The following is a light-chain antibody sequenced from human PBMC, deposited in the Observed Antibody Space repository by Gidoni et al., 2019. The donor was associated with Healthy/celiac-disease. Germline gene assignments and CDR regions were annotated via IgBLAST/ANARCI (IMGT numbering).Light chain of an antibody. CDR3: QQYYSTRT. CDR1: QSVLYSSNNKTY. V-gene: IGKV4-1*01. J-gene: IGKJ1*01. CDR2: WAS. Sequence: VTTQSPHSLPLSLGERATINCKSSQSVLYSSNNKTYLAWYQQKPGQPPKLLIYWASTRESGVPDRFSGSGSGKDFTLTISRLQAEDVAVYYCQQYYSTRTFGQGTKVEIK.